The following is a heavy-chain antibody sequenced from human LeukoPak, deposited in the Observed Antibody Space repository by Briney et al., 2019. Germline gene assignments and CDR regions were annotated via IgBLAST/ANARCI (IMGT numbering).Heavy chain of an antibody. Sequence: SETLSLTCTVSGGSISSSSYYWGWIRQPPGKGLEWIGSIYYSGSTYYNPSLKSRVTMSVDTSKNQFSLKLSSVTAADTAVYYCARDRLLWFGESNYYYYYMDVWGKGTTVTISS. J-gene: IGHJ6*03. CDR3: ARDRLLWFGESNYYYYYMDV. D-gene: IGHD3-10*01. CDR1: GGSISSSSYY. CDR2: IYYSGST. V-gene: IGHV4-39*07.